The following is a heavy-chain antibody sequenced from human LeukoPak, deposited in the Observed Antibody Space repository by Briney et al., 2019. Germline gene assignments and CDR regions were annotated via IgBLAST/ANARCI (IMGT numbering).Heavy chain of an antibody. D-gene: IGHD2-2*01. CDR3: ARAPITSPFYFDS. CDR2: INWSGGST. Sequence: GGSLRLSCTASGFAFDEHGMSWVRQVPGKGLEWVSGINWSGGSTGYADPLRGRFTISRDNAKNSLNLQMDSLRAEDTALYYCARAPITSPFYFDSWGQGTLVTVSS. CDR1: GFAFDEHG. V-gene: IGHV3-20*04. J-gene: IGHJ4*02.